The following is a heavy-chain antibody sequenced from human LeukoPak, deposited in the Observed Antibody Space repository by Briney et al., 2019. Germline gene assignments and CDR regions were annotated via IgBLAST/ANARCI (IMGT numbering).Heavy chain of an antibody. D-gene: IGHD3-22*01. CDR1: GFTFSTYW. CDR3: ASNPKYYYDSSGYYRPGDY. Sequence: PGGSLRLSCAASGFTFSTYWMHWVRQGPGKGLVWVSHINSDGSSINYADSVKGRFTISRDNAKNSLYLQMNSLRAEDTAVYYCASNPKYYYDSSGYYRPGDYWGQGTLVTVSS. CDR2: INSDGSSI. V-gene: IGHV3-74*01. J-gene: IGHJ4*02.